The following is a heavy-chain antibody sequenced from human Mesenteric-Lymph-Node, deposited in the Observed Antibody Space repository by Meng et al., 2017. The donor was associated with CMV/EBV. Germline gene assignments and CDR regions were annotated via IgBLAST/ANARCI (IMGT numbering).Heavy chain of an antibody. CDR3: ARDGGNSRKVDLDY. J-gene: IGHJ4*02. D-gene: IGHD4-23*01. V-gene: IGHV4-39*07. Sequence: SETLSLTCTVSGDSISRSSYYWGWIRQPPGKGLEWIGSIYYSGSTYYNPSLKSRVTMSVDTSKSQFSLKLSSVTAADTAVYYCARDGGNSRKVDLDYWGQGTLVTVSS. CDR2: IYYSGST. CDR1: GDSISRSSYY.